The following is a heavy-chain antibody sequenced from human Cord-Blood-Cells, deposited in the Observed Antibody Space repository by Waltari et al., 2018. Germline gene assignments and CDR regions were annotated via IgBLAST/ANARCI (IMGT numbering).Heavy chain of an antibody. CDR2: ISYDGINK. V-gene: IGHV3-30*04. D-gene: IGHD1-20*01. CDR3: ARGFNWNYFDY. Sequence: QVQLVESGGGVVQPGRSLRLSCAASGFTFSSYAMHWVRQAPGKGLEWVAVISYDGINKYYADSVKGRFTISRDNSKNTLYLQMNSLRAEDTAVYYCARGFNWNYFDYWGQGTLVTVSS. CDR1: GFTFSSYA. J-gene: IGHJ4*02.